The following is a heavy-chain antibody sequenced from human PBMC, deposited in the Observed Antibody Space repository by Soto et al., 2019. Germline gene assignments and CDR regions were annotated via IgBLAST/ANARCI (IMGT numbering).Heavy chain of an antibody. Sequence: SETLSLTCDVSGVSITSHYWNWIRQSPGMGLEWIGSTYFRGSASYNPSLKSRVTISLDTSKDQLSLTLSAVTAADPAVYYCARDLRPRGWFDPWGPGILVTVSS. CDR2: TYFRGSA. CDR3: ARDLRPRGWFDP. CDR1: GVSITSHY. D-gene: IGHD6-6*01. V-gene: IGHV4-59*11. J-gene: IGHJ5*02.